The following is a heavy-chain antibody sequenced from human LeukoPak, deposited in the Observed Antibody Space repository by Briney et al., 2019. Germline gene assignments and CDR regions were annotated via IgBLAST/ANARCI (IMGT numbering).Heavy chain of an antibody. Sequence: GGSLRLSCAASGFTFSSYGMHWVRQAPGKGLEWVAVISYDGSNKYYADSVKGRFTISRDNSKNTLYLRMNSLRAEDTTVYYCAKDIVWGTTTPTWDYWGQGTLVTVSS. CDR2: ISYDGSNK. CDR1: GFTFSSYG. D-gene: IGHD3-16*01. J-gene: IGHJ4*02. CDR3: AKDIVWGTTTPTWDY. V-gene: IGHV3-30*18.